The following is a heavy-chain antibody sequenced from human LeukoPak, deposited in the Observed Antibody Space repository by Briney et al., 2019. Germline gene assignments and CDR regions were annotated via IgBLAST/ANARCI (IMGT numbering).Heavy chain of an antibody. Sequence: GEPLKISSKSSGYTFSNYWIGWVRQMPGKGLEWMGIIYPGDSDTRYSPSFEGQVSISADKSISTAYLQWSSLKASDTAMYYCARVPYSISSMDYWGQGTLVTVSS. D-gene: IGHD6-6*01. V-gene: IGHV5-51*01. J-gene: IGHJ4*02. CDR1: GYTFSNYW. CDR2: IYPGDSDT. CDR3: ARVPYSISSMDY.